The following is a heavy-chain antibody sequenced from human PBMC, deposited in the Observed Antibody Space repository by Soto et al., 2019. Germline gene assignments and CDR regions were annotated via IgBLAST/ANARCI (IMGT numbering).Heavy chain of an antibody. D-gene: IGHD4-17*01. CDR3: ARGRCTDYVRCPSYYYMDG. CDR1: GYTYTSFG. CDR2: ISAYNGNT. V-gene: IGHV1-18*01. J-gene: IGHJ6*03. Sequence: GASVKVSCKASGYTYTSFGISWVRQAPGQGLEWLGWISAYNGNTKYAQKLQGRVTMTTDTSTSTAYMDLRSLRSDDTAVYYCARGRCTDYVRCPSYYYMDGWGKGTTVTVSS.